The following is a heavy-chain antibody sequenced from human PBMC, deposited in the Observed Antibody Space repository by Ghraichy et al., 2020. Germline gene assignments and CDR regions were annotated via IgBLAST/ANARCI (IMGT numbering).Heavy chain of an antibody. D-gene: IGHD6-19*01. J-gene: IGHJ4*02. V-gene: IGHV3-74*01. CDR3: ARPFTAGY. CDR1: GFSFSNYW. Sequence: GGSLRLSCAASGFSFSNYWMHWVRQPPGKGLVWAARINSDGSSTSYADSVKGRFTIPRDNAENTLFLQMDSLRVEDSAVYYCARPFTAGYWGQGILVTVSS. CDR2: INSDGSST.